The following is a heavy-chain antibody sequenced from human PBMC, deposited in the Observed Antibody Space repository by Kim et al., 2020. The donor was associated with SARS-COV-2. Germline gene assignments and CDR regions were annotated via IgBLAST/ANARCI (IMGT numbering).Heavy chain of an antibody. V-gene: IGHV5-10-1*01. Sequence: GESLKISCKGSGYSFTSYWISWVRQMPGKGLEWMGRIDPSDSYTNYSPSFQGHVTISADKSISTAYLQWSSLKASDTAMYYCARLSRKTTVTTGGAFDIWGQGTMVTVSS. CDR1: GYSFTSYW. J-gene: IGHJ3*02. CDR3: ARLSRKTTVTTGGAFDI. D-gene: IGHD4-17*01. CDR2: IDPSDSYT.